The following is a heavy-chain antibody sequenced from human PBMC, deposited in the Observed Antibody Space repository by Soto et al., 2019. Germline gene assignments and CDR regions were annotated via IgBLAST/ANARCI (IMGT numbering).Heavy chain of an antibody. CDR3: AKERGRVAAALDY. Sequence: EVQLLESGGDLVQRGGSLRLSCAASGFTFSGYGMSWVRQAPGKGLEWVSIITSSGSNTYYVDSVKGRFTISRDNSENTLYLQMHSLTVEDTAVYYCAKERGRVAAALDYWGQGALGSVS. D-gene: IGHD6-13*01. CDR1: GFTFSGYG. J-gene: IGHJ4*02. CDR2: ITSSGSNT. V-gene: IGHV3-23*01.